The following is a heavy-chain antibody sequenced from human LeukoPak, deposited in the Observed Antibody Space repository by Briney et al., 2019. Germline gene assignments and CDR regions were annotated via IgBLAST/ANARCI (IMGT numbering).Heavy chain of an antibody. CDR1: GYSISSGYY. V-gene: IGHV4-38-2*02. Sequence: PSETLSLTCTVSGYSISSGYYWGWIRQPPGKGLEWIGSIYYSGSTYYNPSLKSRVTISVDTSKNQFSLKLSSVTAADTAVYYCARRGRYSSSRYYFDYWGQGTLVTVSS. CDR2: IYYSGST. D-gene: IGHD6-13*01. J-gene: IGHJ4*02. CDR3: ARRGRYSSSRYYFDY.